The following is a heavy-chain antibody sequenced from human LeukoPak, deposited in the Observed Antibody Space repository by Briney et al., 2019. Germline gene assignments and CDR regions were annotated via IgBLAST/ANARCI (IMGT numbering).Heavy chain of an antibody. Sequence: PSETLSLTCTVSGGSINSYYWSWIRQSAGKGLEWIGRIYTSGSTPDYSPSLKSRVTMSIDTSKNQFSLQLSSVTAADTAVYYCATSPPVVPAAITAFDIWGQGIMVTVSS. CDR3: ATSPPVVPAAITAFDI. CDR1: GGSINSYY. CDR2: IYTSGSTP. V-gene: IGHV4-4*07. J-gene: IGHJ3*02. D-gene: IGHD2-2*01.